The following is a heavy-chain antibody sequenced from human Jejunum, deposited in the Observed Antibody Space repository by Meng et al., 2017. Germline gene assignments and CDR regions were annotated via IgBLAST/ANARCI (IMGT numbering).Heavy chain of an antibody. CDR1: GFIFSSYS. J-gene: IGHJ4*02. CDR2: ISSTSSSI. CDR3: ARQSLTHYYDRSGYFDY. D-gene: IGHD3-22*01. V-gene: IGHV3-21*01. Sequence: GGSLRLSCAASGFIFSSYSMNWVRQTPGKGLEWVSSISSTSSSISYADSLKGRFTISRDNAKNSLYLQMNSLRAEDSAVYYCARQSLTHYYDRSGYFDYWGQGTRVTVSS.